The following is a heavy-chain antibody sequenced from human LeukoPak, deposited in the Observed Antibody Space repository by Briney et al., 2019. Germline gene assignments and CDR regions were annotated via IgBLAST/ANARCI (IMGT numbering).Heavy chain of an antibody. CDR1: GGSISSSSYY. J-gene: IGHJ4*02. D-gene: IGHD3-3*01. CDR2: IYYSGST. V-gene: IGHV4-39*01. Sequence: SETLSPTCTVSGGSISSSSYYWGWIRQPPGKGLEWIGSIYYSGSTYYNPSLKSRVTISVDTSKNQFSLKLSSVTAADTAVYYCASAVLRFLELDYWGQGTLVTVSS. CDR3: ASAVLRFLELDY.